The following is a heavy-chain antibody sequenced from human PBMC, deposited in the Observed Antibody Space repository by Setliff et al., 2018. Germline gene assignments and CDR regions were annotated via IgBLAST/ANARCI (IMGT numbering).Heavy chain of an antibody. J-gene: IGHJ6*03. Sequence: GGSLRLSCAGSGFSFSIFWMSWVRQAPGKGLEWVATIKQDGSEKFYVDSVKGRFTISRDNAKNSLYLQMNSLRAEDTAVYYCARSMFSGYLPLGGKYSMDVWGKGTMVTVSS. CDR3: ARSMFSGYLPLGGKYSMDV. V-gene: IGHV3-7*01. D-gene: IGHD3-22*01. CDR2: IKQDGSEK. CDR1: GFSFSIFW.